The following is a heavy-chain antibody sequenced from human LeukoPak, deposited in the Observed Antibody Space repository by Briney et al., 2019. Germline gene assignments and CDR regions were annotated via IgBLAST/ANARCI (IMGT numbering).Heavy chain of an antibody. CDR1: GFTFSSYA. Sequence: GRSLRLSCAASGFTFSSYAMHWVRQAPGKELEWVAVISYDGSNKYYADSVKGRFTISRDNSKNTLYLQMNSLRAEDTAVYYCARNYDYWGQGTLVTVSS. CDR2: ISYDGSNK. D-gene: IGHD5-24*01. CDR3: ARNYDY. V-gene: IGHV3-30-3*01. J-gene: IGHJ4*02.